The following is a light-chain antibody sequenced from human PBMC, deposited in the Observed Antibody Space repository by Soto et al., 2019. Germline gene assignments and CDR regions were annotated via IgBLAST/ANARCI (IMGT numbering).Light chain of an antibody. CDR3: SSYSTTSSPHVL. J-gene: IGLJ2*01. V-gene: IGLV2-14*01. Sequence: QSALTQPASVSGSPGQSITISCTGTRSDVGRYNYVSWYQQHPGKAPKLLIYEVTYRPSGVSTRFSASKSGSTASLTISGIQAEGEADYYCSSYSTTSSPHVLFGGGTKLTVL. CDR2: EVT. CDR1: RSDVGRYNY.